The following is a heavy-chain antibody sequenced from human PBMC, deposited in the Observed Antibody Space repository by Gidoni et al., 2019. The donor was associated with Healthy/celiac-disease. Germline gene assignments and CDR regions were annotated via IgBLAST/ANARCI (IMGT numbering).Heavy chain of an antibody. CDR1: GFTFSSYS. CDR2: ISSSSSTI. V-gene: IGHV3-48*04. CDR3: ARALAPAAYDFWSGPRPGDY. J-gene: IGHJ4*02. D-gene: IGHD3-3*01. Sequence: EVQLVESGGGLVQPGGSLRLSCAASGFTFSSYSMNWVRQAPGKGLEWVSYISSSSSTIYYADSVKGRFTISRDNAKNSLYLQMNSLRAEDTAVYYCARALAPAAYDFWSGPRPGDYWGQGTLVTVSS.